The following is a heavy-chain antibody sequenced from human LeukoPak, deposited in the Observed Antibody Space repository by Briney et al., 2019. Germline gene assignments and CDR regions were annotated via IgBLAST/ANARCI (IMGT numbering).Heavy chain of an antibody. CDR1: GFTVSSNY. V-gene: IGHV3-53*01. Sequence: GGSLRLSCAASGFTVSSNYMSWVRQAPGKGLEWVSVIYSGGTTYYADSVKGRFTISRDNSKNTLYLQMNSLRAEDTAVYYCATNRGDWRSSGPPDYWGQGTLVTVSS. J-gene: IGHJ4*02. CDR3: ATNRGDWRSSGPPDY. D-gene: IGHD3-10*01. CDR2: IYSGGTT.